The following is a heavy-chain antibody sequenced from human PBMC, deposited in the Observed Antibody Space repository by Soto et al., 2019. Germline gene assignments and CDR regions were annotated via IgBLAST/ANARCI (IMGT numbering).Heavy chain of an antibody. CDR1: GFTFSGSA. Sequence: GGSLRLSCAASGFTFSGSAMHWVRQASGKGLEWIGRIRSKADSYATAYAASVKGRFTISRDDSKNTAYLQMNSLKTEDTAVYYCARHQTTVTTVWFDPWGQGTLVTVSS. D-gene: IGHD4-17*01. CDR2: IRSKADSYAT. CDR3: ARHQTTVTTVWFDP. V-gene: IGHV3-73*01. J-gene: IGHJ5*02.